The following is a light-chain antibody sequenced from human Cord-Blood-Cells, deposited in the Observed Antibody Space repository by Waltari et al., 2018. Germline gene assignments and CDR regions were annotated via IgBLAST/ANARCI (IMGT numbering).Light chain of an antibody. CDR1: SSNIGSNY. Sequence: QSVLTQPPSASGTPGQRVTISCSGSSSNIGSNYVYWYQQLPGTAPKLLIYRNNQRPSGVPDRFYGSKSGTSASLAINGLRSEYEADYYCAAWDDSLSGYVFGTGTKVTVL. V-gene: IGLV1-47*01. J-gene: IGLJ1*01. CDR2: RNN. CDR3: AAWDDSLSGYV.